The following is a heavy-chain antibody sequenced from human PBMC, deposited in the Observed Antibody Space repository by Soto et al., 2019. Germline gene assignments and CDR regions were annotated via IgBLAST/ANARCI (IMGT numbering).Heavy chain of an antibody. V-gene: IGHV4-59*01. CDR3: ARGQYSGYDRGAFDI. CDR1: GGSISTYY. CDR2: VHYGGST. J-gene: IGHJ3*02. D-gene: IGHD5-12*01. Sequence: QVQLHESGPGLVKPSETLSLTCTVSGGSISTYYWSAIRQPPGKGLEWIGYVHYGGSTNYNPSLEGRVIMSVDTSKNQFSLKLNCVTAADTGVYFCARGQYSGYDRGAFDIWGQGTMVTVSS.